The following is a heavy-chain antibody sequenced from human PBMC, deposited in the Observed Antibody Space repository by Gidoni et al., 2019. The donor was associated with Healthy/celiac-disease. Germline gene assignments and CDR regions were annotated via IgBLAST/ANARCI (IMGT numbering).Heavy chain of an antibody. CDR2: IKQDGSEK. Sequence: EVQLVESGGGLVQPGGSLRLSCAASGFTFSSYWMSWVRQAPGKGLEWVANIKQDGSEKYYVDSVKGRFTISRDNAKNSLYLQMNSLRAEDTAVYYCARGGHDFWSGYYSHWGQGTLVTVSS. CDR3: ARGGHDFWSGYYSH. J-gene: IGHJ4*02. V-gene: IGHV3-7*01. D-gene: IGHD3-3*01. CDR1: GFTFSSYW.